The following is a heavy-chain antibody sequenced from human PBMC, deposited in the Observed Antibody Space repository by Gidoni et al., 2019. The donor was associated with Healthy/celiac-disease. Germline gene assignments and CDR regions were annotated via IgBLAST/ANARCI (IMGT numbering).Heavy chain of an antibody. CDR1: GYTFTSYY. J-gene: IGHJ5*02. Sequence: QGQLVQSGAEWKKPGASVKVSCKAAGYTFTSYYMHWVRQSPGQGLEWMGIIHPIGGSTSAAQKFQGIGNMTRDTSTSTVYMELRCLRFEDTAVYYCARTPFLDPNWFDPLGQGTLVTVSS. CDR2: IHPIGGST. D-gene: IGHD3-3*01. CDR3: ARTPFLDPNWFDP. V-gene: IGHV1-46*01.